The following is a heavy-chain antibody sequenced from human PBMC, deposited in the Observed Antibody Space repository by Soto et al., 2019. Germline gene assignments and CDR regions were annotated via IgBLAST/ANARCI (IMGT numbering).Heavy chain of an antibody. J-gene: IGHJ4*02. CDR1: GFTVSSKY. CDR3: VQTTGWPGFDF. D-gene: IGHD6-19*01. CDR2: IYGGGTT. Sequence: EVQLVESGGGLIQPGGSLRLSCAASGFTVSSKYMTWVRQAPGKGLEWVSVIYGGGTTYYADSVKGRFTISRDNSKNTLYPQVNSLRAEDTAVYYCVQTTGWPGFDFWGQGTLATVSS. V-gene: IGHV3-53*01.